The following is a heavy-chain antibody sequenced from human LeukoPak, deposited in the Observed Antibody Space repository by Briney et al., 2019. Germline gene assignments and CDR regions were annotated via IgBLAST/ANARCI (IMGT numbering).Heavy chain of an antibody. CDR3: AAIVVVSAAIDY. CDR1: GVSISSDAYF. V-gene: IGHV4-31*03. D-gene: IGHD2-2*01. Sequence: SQTLSLTCTVSGVSISSDAYFWSWLRQHPGKGLEWIGNIYYSGNTYYNPSLKSRVTMTVDTSKNQFCLKLSSVTAADTAVYYCAAIVVVSAAIDYWGQGTLVTVSS. CDR2: IYYSGNT. J-gene: IGHJ4*02.